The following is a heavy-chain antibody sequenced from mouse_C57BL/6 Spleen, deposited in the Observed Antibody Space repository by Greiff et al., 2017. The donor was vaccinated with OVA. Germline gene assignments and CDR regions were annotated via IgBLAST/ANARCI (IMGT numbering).Heavy chain of an antibody. CDR1: GYTFTSYW. V-gene: IGHV1-64*01. CDR3: ASGITTVVATGAMDY. J-gene: IGHJ4*01. CDR2: IHPNSGST. Sequence: QVQLQQPGAELVKPGASVKLSCKASGYTFTSYWMHWVKQRPGQGLEWIGMIHPNSGSTNYNEKFKSKATLTVDKSSSTAYMQLSSLTSEDSAVYYCASGITTVVATGAMDYWGQGTSVTVSS. D-gene: IGHD1-1*01.